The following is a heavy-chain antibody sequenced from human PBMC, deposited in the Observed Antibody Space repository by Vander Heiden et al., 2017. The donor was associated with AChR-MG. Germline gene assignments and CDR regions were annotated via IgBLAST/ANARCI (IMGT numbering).Heavy chain of an antibody. CDR2: ISSSSSYI. V-gene: IGHV3-21*01. D-gene: IGHD1-26*01. Sequence: EVQLVESGGGLVKPGGSLRLSCAASGFTFSSYSMNWVRQAPGKGLEWVSSISSSSSYIYYADSVKGRFTISRDNAKNSLYLQMNSLRAEDTAVYYCARTPVPIIISSGSHDYWGQGTLVTVSS. CDR3: ARTPVPIIISSGSHDY. J-gene: IGHJ4*02. CDR1: GFTFSSYS.